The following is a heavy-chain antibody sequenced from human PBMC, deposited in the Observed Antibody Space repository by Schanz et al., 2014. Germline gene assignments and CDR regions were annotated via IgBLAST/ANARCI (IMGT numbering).Heavy chain of an antibody. CDR2: IKEDGSKK. J-gene: IGHJ3*01. CDR1: GFTFTGHW. CDR3: ARDSRYCTGVDCKGDAFDL. D-gene: IGHD2-8*02. Sequence: DVQLVESGGCLVQPRGSLRLSCAASGFTFTGHWMSWVRQAPGKGLEWVANIKEDGSKKYYVDSVRGRFTISRANAKNSLYLQLNSLTAEDTAVYHCARDSRYCTGVDCKGDAFDLWGQGTLVTVSS. V-gene: IGHV3-7*01.